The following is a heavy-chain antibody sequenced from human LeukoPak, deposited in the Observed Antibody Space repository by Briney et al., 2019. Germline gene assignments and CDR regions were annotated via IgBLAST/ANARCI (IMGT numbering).Heavy chain of an antibody. CDR2: ISGSGGST. CDR1: GFTFSNYW. Sequence: PGGSLRLSCAASGFTFSNYWMSWVRQAPGKGLEWVSAISGSGGSTYYADSVKGRFTISRDNSKNTLYLQMNSLRAEDTAVYYCAKGTRMGIMITFGGVIVAWGQGTLVTVSS. V-gene: IGHV3-23*01. CDR3: AKGTRMGIMITFGGVIVA. J-gene: IGHJ5*02. D-gene: IGHD3-16*02.